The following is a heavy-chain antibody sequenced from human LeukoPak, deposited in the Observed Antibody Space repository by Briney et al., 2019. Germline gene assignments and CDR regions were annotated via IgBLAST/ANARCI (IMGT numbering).Heavy chain of an antibody. Sequence: GGSLRLSCTASGFSFGYYWMTWVRQAPGNGLEWVANIREDGKVIHYVDSVSGRFTISRDNTKNSLYLQMNSLRGEDTSLYYCARDSSPSSGDYYWDAFDSWGQGTLVTVSS. CDR3: ARDSSPSSGDYYWDAFDS. V-gene: IGHV3-7*01. CDR2: IREDGKVI. J-gene: IGHJ3*02. CDR1: GFSFGYYW. D-gene: IGHD4-17*01.